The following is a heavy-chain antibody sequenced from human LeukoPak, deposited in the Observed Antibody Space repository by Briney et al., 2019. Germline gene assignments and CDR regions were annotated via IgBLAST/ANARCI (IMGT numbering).Heavy chain of an antibody. Sequence: GGSLRLSCAASGFTVSSNFMSWVRQAPGKGLEWVSVIYSGGSTYYADSVKGRFTISRDNSKNTLYLQMNSLRAEDTAVYYCARDDDPRSYSSSWYTSGYGMDVWGQGTTVTVSS. CDR1: GFTVSSNF. D-gene: IGHD6-13*01. CDR3: ARDDDPRSYSSSWYTSGYGMDV. J-gene: IGHJ6*02. CDR2: IYSGGST. V-gene: IGHV3-66*01.